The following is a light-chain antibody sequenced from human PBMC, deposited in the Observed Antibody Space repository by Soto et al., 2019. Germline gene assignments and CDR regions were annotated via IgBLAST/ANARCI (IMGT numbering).Light chain of an antibody. CDR2: SND. CDR3: SAWDDSLNGLYV. Sequence: QSVLTQAPSASGTPGQRVTISCSGSSSNIGRSSVNWYQHLPGTAPKLLIYSNDRRPSGVPERFSGSKSGTSASLAISGLQSEDEADYYYSAWDDSLNGLYVFGTGTKVTVL. J-gene: IGLJ1*01. CDR1: SSNIGRSS. V-gene: IGLV1-44*01.